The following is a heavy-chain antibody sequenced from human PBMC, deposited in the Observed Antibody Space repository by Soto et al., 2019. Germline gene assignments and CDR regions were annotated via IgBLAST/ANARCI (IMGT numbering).Heavy chain of an antibody. CDR2: IYPGDSDT. CDR1: GYSFTSYW. D-gene: IGHD5-18*01. V-gene: IGHV5-51*01. CDR3: ATRTSRNRRYRYGPDAFDI. J-gene: IGHJ3*02. Sequence: GESLKISCKGSGYSFTSYWIGWVRQMPGKGLEWMGIIYPGDSDTRYSPSFQGQVTISADKSISTAYLQWSSLKASDPAMYYCATRTSRNRRYRYGPDAFDIWGQGTMVTVS.